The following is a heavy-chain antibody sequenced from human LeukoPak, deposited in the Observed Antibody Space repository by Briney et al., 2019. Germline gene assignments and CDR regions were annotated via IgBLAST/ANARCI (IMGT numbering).Heavy chain of an antibody. J-gene: IGHJ5*02. D-gene: IGHD6-6*01. CDR3: ARHDLSSSWFDP. CDR1: GGSISSYY. V-gene: IGHV4-4*09. Sequence: SETLSLTCTVSGGSISSYYWSWIRQPPGKGLEWIGYIYTSGSTNYNPSLKSRVTISVDTSKNQFSLKLSSVTAADTAVYYCARHDLSSSWFDPWGQGTLVTVSS. CDR2: IYTSGST.